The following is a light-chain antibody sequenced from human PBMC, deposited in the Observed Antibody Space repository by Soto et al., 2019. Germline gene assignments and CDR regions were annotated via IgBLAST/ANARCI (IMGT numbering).Light chain of an antibody. CDR2: GAS. Sequence: EVVMTQSPATLSVSPGERATLSCRASQSVSSNLAWYQQKPGQALRLLVYGASTRATGIPARFSGSGSGTELTLTISSLQSEDFAVYYCQHYNNWPRTFGQGTKVEIK. V-gene: IGKV3-15*01. CDR3: QHYNNWPRT. J-gene: IGKJ1*01. CDR1: QSVSSN.